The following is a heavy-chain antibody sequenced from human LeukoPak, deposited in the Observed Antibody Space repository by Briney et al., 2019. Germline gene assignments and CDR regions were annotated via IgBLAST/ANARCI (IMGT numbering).Heavy chain of an antibody. CDR2: ISGGGGST. V-gene: IGHV3-23*01. D-gene: IGHD3-3*01. CDR3: AKVSVWSGYYSGMDV. J-gene: IGHJ6*02. Sequence: GGSLRLSCAASGFTFSSYAMSWVRQAPGKGLEWVSAISGGGGSTYYADSVKGRFTISRDNSKNTLYLQMNSLRAEDTAVYYCAKVSVWSGYYSGMDVWGQGTTVTVSS. CDR1: GFTFSSYA.